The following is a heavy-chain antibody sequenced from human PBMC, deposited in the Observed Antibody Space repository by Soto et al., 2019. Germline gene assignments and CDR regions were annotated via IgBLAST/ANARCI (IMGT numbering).Heavy chain of an antibody. V-gene: IGHV3-33*05. CDR1: GFTFSSYV. J-gene: IGHJ5*02. CDR3: ACWGATGGLDA. D-gene: IGHD3-16*01. Sequence: QVQLVESGGGVVQPGTSLRLSCVGSGFTFSSYVIHWVRQAPGKGLEWVALTSYDGSNTYYADSVRGRFTISRDNSRNTVELHRDRLSLEDTALYYCACWGATGGLDAWGQGTLVSV. CDR2: TSYDGSNT.